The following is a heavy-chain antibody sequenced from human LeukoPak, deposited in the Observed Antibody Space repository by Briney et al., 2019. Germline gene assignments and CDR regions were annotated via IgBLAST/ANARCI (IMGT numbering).Heavy chain of an antibody. J-gene: IGHJ4*02. Sequence: SEALSLTCTVSGGSISSYYWSWIRQPAGKGLEWIGRVYTSGSTNYNASLKSRVSMSVDTSKNQFSLKLSSVTAADTAVFYCARENSGSYREFDYWGQGTLVTVSS. CDR1: GGSISSYY. CDR3: ARENSGSYREFDY. CDR2: VYTSGST. D-gene: IGHD1-26*01. V-gene: IGHV4-4*07.